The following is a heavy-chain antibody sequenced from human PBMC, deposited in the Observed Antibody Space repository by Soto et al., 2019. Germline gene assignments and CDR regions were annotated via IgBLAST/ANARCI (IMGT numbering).Heavy chain of an antibody. CDR1: GGSISSYNW. D-gene: IGHD2-15*01. V-gene: IGHV4-4*02. CDR3: ARGGTDWDRGLCYPAGDH. CDR2: IFSDGRT. Sequence: QVHLQESGPGLVKPSGTLSLTCAVSGGSISSYNWWTWVRQAPGKGLEWVGEIFSDGRTNYNPSLKSRVTISLDASENLFSLRLTSVAAADTAVYYCARGGTDWDRGLCYPAGDHWGQGTLVAVSS. J-gene: IGHJ4*02.